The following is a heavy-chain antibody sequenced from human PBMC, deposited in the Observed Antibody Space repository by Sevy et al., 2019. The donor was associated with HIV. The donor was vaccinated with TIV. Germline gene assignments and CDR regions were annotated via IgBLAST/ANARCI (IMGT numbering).Heavy chain of an antibody. CDR1: GGSFSGYY. CDR2: INHSGST. CDR3: ARIPTVLSIFGVAIEPYYYYGMDV. V-gene: IGHV4-34*01. D-gene: IGHD3-3*01. Sequence: SETLSLTCAVYGGSFSGYYWSWIRQPPGKGLERIGEINHSGSTKYNPSLKSRVTISVDTSKNQFSLKLSSVTAADTAVYYCARIPTVLSIFGVAIEPYYYYGMDVWCQGTTVTVSS. J-gene: IGHJ6*02.